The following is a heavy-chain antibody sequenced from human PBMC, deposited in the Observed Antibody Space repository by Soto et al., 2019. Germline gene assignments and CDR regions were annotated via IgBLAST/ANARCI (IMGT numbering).Heavy chain of an antibody. CDR1: GFTFSSYG. CDR3: AKDLGSGWYGGDY. D-gene: IGHD6-19*01. Sequence: PGGSLRLSCAASGFTFSSYGMHWVRQAPGKGLEWVAVISYDGSNKYYADSVKGRFTISRDNSKNTLYLQMNSLRAEDTAVYYCAKDLGSGWYGGDYWGQGTTVTVSS. CDR2: ISYDGSNK. J-gene: IGHJ4*02. V-gene: IGHV3-30*18.